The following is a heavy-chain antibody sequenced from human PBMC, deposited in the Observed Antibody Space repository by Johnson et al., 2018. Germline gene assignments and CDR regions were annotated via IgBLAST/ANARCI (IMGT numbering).Heavy chain of an antibody. Sequence: QVQLQESGPGLVKPSETLSLTCTVSGGSISSSSYYWGWIRQPPGKGLEWIGSIYYSGSTYYNPSLKSRVTISVDTSKNQFSLKLSSVTAADTAVYYCARGRGGAARLYYGMDVWGQGTTVTVSS. CDR3: ARGRGGAARLYYGMDV. CDR1: GGSISSSSYY. J-gene: IGHJ6*02. D-gene: IGHD6-6*01. V-gene: IGHV4-39*01. CDR2: IYYSGST.